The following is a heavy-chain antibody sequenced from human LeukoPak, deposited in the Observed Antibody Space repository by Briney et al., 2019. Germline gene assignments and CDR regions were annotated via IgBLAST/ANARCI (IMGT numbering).Heavy chain of an antibody. CDR1: GGSISSYY. Sequence: PSETLSLTCTVSGGSISSYYWSWIRQPAGKGLEWIGRIYTSGSTNYNPSLKSRVTMSVDTSKNQFSLKLSSVTAADTAVYYCARDVPSAGYCGSTSCYRRGVHFDYWGQGTLVTVSS. CDR2: IYTSGST. J-gene: IGHJ4*02. CDR3: ARDVPSAGYCGSTSCYRRGVHFDY. V-gene: IGHV4-4*07. D-gene: IGHD2-2*02.